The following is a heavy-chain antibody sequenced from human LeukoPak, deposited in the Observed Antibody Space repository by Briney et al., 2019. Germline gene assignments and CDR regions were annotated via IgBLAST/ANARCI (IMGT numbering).Heavy chain of an antibody. Sequence: GGSLRLSCAASGFTFSNAYMDWVRQAPGKGLEWVGRIKPKTDGETTEYAAPVKGRFSISRDDSKNMLYLQMNSLKTEDTAVYYCITPLPHSAQGGQGTLVTVSS. CDR3: ITPLPHSAQ. V-gene: IGHV3-15*07. CDR2: IKPKTDGETT. D-gene: IGHD3-10*01. CDR1: GFTFSNAY. J-gene: IGHJ4*02.